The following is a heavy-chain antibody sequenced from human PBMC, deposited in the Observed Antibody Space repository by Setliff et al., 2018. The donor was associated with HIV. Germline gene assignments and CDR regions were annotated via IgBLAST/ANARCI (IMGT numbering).Heavy chain of an antibody. CDR1: GGSISGHY. CDR2: IYSSGST. D-gene: IGHD3-10*01. CDR3: ARHSGVASPNWFDP. J-gene: IGHJ5*02. Sequence: SETLSLTCTVPGGSISGHYWSWIRQPPGRGLEWIGYIYSSGSTNFNPPLQSRVTISVDTSKNQFSLKLSSVTAADTAVYYCARHSGVASPNWFDPWGQGTLVTVSS. V-gene: IGHV4-4*09.